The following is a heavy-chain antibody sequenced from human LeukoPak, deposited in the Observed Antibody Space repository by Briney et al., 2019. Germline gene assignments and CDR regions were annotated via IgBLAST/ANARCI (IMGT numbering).Heavy chain of an antibody. CDR2: IYYSGST. J-gene: IGHJ4*02. CDR1: GGSISSYY. D-gene: IGHD6-19*01. Sequence: KTSETLSLNGTVSGGSISSYYWSWIPQPPGKGLEWIGYIYYSGSTNYNPSLKSRVTISVDTSKNHFSLKLSSVTAADTAVYYCARSLPGIAVAGSFDYWGQGTLVTVSS. V-gene: IGHV4-59*08. CDR3: ARSLPGIAVAGSFDY.